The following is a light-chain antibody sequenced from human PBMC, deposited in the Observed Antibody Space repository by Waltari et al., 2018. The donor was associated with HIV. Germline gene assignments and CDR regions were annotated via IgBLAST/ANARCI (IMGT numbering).Light chain of an antibody. CDR2: EVI. CDR1: SSYVGAYDR. CDR3: SSYTSSNIYV. Sequence: QSALTQPPSVSGSPGQSVTISCTGTSSYVGAYDRISWYHQPPGTAPKLMIYEVIFRPSGVPDRFSGSKSGNTASLTISGLQAEDEGDYYCSSYTSSNIYVFGTATTVTVL. V-gene: IGLV2-18*02. J-gene: IGLJ1*01.